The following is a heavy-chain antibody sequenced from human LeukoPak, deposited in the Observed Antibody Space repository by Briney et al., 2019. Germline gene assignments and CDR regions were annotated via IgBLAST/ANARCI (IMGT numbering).Heavy chain of an antibody. D-gene: IGHD3-9*01. CDR1: GYSISRGYY. CDR2: IYHSGST. V-gene: IGHV4-38-2*02. J-gene: IGHJ2*01. CDR3: ARGRYYGIFPRWSSWYFRL. Sequence: WETLSLTCTVSGYSISRGYYWGWIRPPPGKGPEWIGRIYHSGSTFYDPSLKSRVTISGDTSKNQFSLKLSAVTAADTAVYYCARGRYYGIFPRWSSWYFRLGHRGPRLPVSS.